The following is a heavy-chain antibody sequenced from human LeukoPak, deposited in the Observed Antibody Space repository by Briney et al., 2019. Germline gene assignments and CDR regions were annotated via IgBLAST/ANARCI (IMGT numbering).Heavy chain of an antibody. Sequence: SETLSLTCTVSGGSISSYYWSWIRQPPGKGLEWIGYIYSSGGTNYNPSLKSRVTVSVDTSKNQFSLRLSSVTAADKAVYYCARHRGNWSVGAFDIWGQGTMVTVSS. CDR2: IYSSGGT. V-gene: IGHV4-59*08. CDR3: ARHRGNWSVGAFDI. CDR1: GGSISSYY. J-gene: IGHJ3*02. D-gene: IGHD1-1*01.